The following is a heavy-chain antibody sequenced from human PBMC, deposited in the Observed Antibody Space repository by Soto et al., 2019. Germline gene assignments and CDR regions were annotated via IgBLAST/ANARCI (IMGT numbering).Heavy chain of an antibody. Sequence: CASCRFIVISSVVSVIRKKKGKGLEWVSAISGSGGSTYYADSVKGRFTISRDNSKNTLYLQMNSLRAEDTAVYYCAKGLYSSGPGAFDIWGQGTMVTVSS. CDR1: RFIVISSV. CDR3: AKGLYSSGPGAFDI. D-gene: IGHD6-19*01. V-gene: IGHV3-23*01. CDR2: ISGSGGST. J-gene: IGHJ3*02.